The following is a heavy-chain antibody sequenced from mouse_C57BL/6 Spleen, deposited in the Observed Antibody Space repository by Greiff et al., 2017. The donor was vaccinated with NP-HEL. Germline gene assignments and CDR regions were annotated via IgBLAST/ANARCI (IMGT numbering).Heavy chain of an antibody. D-gene: IGHD4-1*01. V-gene: IGHV1-66*01. J-gene: IGHJ2*01. Sequence: VQLQESGPELVKPGASVKISCKASGYSFTSYYIHWVKQRPGQGLEWIGWIYPGSGNTKYNEKFKGKATLTADTSSSTAYMQLSSLTSEDSAVYYCARSTLGRDYFDYWGQGTTLTVSS. CDR3: ARSTLGRDYFDY. CDR2: IYPGSGNT. CDR1: GYSFTSYY.